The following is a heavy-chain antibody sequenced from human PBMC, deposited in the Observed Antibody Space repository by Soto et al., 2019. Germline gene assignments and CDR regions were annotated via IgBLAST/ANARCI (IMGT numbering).Heavy chain of an antibody. J-gene: IGHJ6*02. CDR1: GYTFTSYG. D-gene: IGHD3-3*01. Sequence: ASVKVSCKASGYTFTSYGISWVRQAPGQGLEWMGWISAYNGNTNYAQKLQGRVTMTTDTSTSTAYMELRSLRSDDTAVYYCARLRDYFGVVITDYYYGMDVWGQGTTLTVSS. CDR3: ARLRDYFGVVITDYYYGMDV. CDR2: ISAYNGNT. V-gene: IGHV1-18*01.